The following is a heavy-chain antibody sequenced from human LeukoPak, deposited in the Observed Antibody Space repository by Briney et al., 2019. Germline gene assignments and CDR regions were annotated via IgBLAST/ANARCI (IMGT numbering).Heavy chain of an antibody. J-gene: IGHJ5*02. CDR3: ARVPLSSGSST. CDR1: GASISGYY. CDR2: VYYSGIT. D-gene: IGHD3-22*01. V-gene: IGHV4-59*01. Sequence: SETLSLTCSVSGASISGYYYNWIRQPPGKGLEWIGYVYYSGITNFNPSLKSRVTMSVDTSKNQFSLKVSSVTAADTAVYYCARVPLSSGSSTWGQGTLVTVSS.